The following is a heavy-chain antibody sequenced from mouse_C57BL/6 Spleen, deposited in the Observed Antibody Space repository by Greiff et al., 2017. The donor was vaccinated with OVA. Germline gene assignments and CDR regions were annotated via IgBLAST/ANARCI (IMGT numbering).Heavy chain of an antibody. D-gene: IGHD3-2*02. CDR2: INPGSGGT. CDR1: GYAFTNYL. CDR3: AREGGSGYVGFAY. J-gene: IGHJ3*01. V-gene: IGHV1-54*01. Sequence: QVQLQQSGAELVRPGTSVKVSCKASGYAFTNYLIEWVKQRPGQGLEWIGVINPGSGGTNYNEKFKGKATLTADKSSSTAYMQLSSLTSEDSAVYFGAREGGSGYVGFAYWGQGTLVTVSA.